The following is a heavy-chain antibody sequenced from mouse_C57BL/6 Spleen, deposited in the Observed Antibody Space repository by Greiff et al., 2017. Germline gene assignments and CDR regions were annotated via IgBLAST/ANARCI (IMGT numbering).Heavy chain of an antibody. CDR1: GYAFTNYL. V-gene: IGHV1-54*01. CDR3: ATLIYYGNYYAMDY. CDR2: INPGSGGT. Sequence: QVQLQQSGAELVRPGTSVKVSCKASGYAFTNYLIEWVKQRPGQGLAWIGVINPGSGGTNYNEKFKGKATLTADKSSSTAYMQLSSLTSEDSAVYFCATLIYYGNYYAMDYWGQGTSVTVSS. D-gene: IGHD2-1*01. J-gene: IGHJ4*01.